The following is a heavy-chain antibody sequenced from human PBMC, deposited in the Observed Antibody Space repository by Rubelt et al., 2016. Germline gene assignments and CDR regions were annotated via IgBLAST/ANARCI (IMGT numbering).Heavy chain of an antibody. J-gene: IGHJ4*02. CDR3: ARGGRGYSGYVTFYFDY. V-gene: IGHV3-53*01. Sequence: ADSVKGRFTISRDNSKNTLYLQMNSLRAEDTAVYYCARGGRGYSGYVTFYFDYWGQGTLVTVSS. D-gene: IGHD5-12*01.